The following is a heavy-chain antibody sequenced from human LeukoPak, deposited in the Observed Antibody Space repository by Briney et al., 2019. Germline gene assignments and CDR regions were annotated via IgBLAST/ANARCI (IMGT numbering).Heavy chain of an antibody. CDR2: IYSGGST. CDR1: EFSVGSNY. Sequence: PGGSLRLSCAASEFSVGSNYMTWVRQAPGKGLEWVSLIYSGGSTYYADSVKGRFTISRDNSKNSLYLQMDSLRAEDTAVYYCARDGITMRILEYWGQGTLVTVSS. D-gene: IGHD3-10*01. CDR3: ARDGITMRILEY. J-gene: IGHJ4*02. V-gene: IGHV3-66*01.